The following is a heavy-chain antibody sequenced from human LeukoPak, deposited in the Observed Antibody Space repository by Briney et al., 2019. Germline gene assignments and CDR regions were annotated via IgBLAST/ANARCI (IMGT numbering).Heavy chain of an antibody. Sequence: GGSLRLSCAASGFTFSSYAMHWVRQAPGKGLEYVSAISSNGDSTYYANSVKGRFSISRDNSRNTLYLQMGSLRAEDMAVYYCARDGAYGDYDYWGQGTLVTVSS. J-gene: IGHJ4*02. CDR1: GFTFSSYA. D-gene: IGHD4-17*01. V-gene: IGHV3-64*01. CDR3: ARDGAYGDYDY. CDR2: ISSNGDST.